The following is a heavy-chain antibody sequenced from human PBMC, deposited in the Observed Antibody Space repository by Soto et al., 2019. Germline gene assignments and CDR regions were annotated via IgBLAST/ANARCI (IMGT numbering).Heavy chain of an antibody. CDR1: GGTFSSYA. CDR3: ARGRGVRGDDAFDI. CDR2: IIPIFGTA. Sequence: SVKVSCKASGGTFSSYAISWVRQAPGQGLEWMGGIIPIFGTANYAQKFQGRVTITADKSTGTAYMELSSLRSEDTAVYYCARGRGVRGDDAFDIWGQGTMVTVSS. V-gene: IGHV1-69*06. J-gene: IGHJ3*02. D-gene: IGHD3-10*01.